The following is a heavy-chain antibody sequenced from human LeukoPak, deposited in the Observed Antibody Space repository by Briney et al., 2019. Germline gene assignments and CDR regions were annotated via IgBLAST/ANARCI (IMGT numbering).Heavy chain of an antibody. J-gene: IGHJ3*02. CDR1: GSTFSSYS. D-gene: IGHD6-19*01. V-gene: IGHV3-21*01. CDR3: ARDLRIAVAGTKGAFDI. CDR2: ISSSSSYI. Sequence: GGSLRLSCAASGSTFSSYSMNWVRQAPGKGLEWVSSISSSSSYIYYADSVKGRFTISRDNAKNSLYLQMNSLRAEDTAVYYCARDLRIAVAGTKGAFDIWGQGTMVTVSS.